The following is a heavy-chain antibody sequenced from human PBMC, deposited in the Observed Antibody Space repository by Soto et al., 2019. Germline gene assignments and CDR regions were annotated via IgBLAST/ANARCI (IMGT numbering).Heavy chain of an antibody. D-gene: IGHD2-2*01. Sequence: SETLSLTCTVSGGSISSSSYYWGWIRQPPGKGLEWIGSIYYSGSTYYNPSLKSRVTISVDTSKNQFSLKLSSVTAADTAVYFFSRHRGDIVVVPAAIPPFDIWGQGTMVTVSS. V-gene: IGHV4-39*01. CDR1: GGSISSSSYY. J-gene: IGHJ3*02. CDR2: IYYSGST. CDR3: SRHRGDIVVVPAAIPPFDI.